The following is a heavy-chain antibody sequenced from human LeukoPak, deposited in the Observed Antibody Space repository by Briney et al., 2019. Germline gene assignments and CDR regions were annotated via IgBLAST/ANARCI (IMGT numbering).Heavy chain of an antibody. Sequence: SETLSLTCTVSGGSISSYYWSWIRQPPGKGLEWIGYIYYSGSTNYNPSLKSRVAISVDTSKNQFSLKLSSVTAADTAVYYCAGSLDGYNGYYYYYYMDVWGKGTTVTVSS. CDR2: IYYSGST. V-gene: IGHV4-59*01. J-gene: IGHJ6*03. CDR1: GGSISSYY. CDR3: AGSLDGYNGYYYYYYMDV. D-gene: IGHD5-24*01.